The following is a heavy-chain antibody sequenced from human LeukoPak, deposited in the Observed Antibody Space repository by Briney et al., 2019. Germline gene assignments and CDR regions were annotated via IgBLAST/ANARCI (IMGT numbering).Heavy chain of an antibody. Sequence: SETLSLTCTVSGGSISTGSYCWSWIRQPAGKGLEWIGHIYTSGNTNYNPSLKSRVTISVDTSKNQFSLKLSSVTAADTAVYYCARVVLRYFDWSPYYFDYWGQGTLVTVSS. V-gene: IGHV4-61*09. D-gene: IGHD3-9*01. J-gene: IGHJ4*02. CDR3: ARVVLRYFDWSPYYFDY. CDR1: GGSISTGSYC. CDR2: IYTSGNT.